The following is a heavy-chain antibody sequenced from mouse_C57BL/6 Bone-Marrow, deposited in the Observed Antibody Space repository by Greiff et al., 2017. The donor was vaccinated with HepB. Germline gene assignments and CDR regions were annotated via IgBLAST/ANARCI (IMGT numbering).Heavy chain of an antibody. V-gene: IGHV1-80*01. CDR2: IYPGDGET. D-gene: IGHD3-2*02. CDR1: GYAFSSYW. J-gene: IGHJ3*01. CDR3: ARSRGAAQATFAY. Sequence: VHLVESGAELVKPGASVKISCKASGYAFSSYWMNWVKQRHGKGLEWIGQIYPGDGETNYNGKLKGKATLTADKSSSTAYMQLSSLTSEDSAVYFCARSRGAAQATFAYWGQGTLVTVSA.